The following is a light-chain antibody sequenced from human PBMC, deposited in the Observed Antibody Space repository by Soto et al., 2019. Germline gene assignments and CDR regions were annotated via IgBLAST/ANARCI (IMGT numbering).Light chain of an antibody. Sequence: TVLKQRQGTLSLSRVELASLSSRASQTVTKSYLAWYQQKPGQAPRLLIFGTSSRATGVPDRFSGSVSGTDFTLTIGSLEREDFAVYFCQQSGSSPWACGHGTKVDIK. CDR2: GTS. J-gene: IGKJ1*01. CDR1: QTVTKSY. V-gene: IGKV3-20*01. CDR3: QQSGSSPWA.